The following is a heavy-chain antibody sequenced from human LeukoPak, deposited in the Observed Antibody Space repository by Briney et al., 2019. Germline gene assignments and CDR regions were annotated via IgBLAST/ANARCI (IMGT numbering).Heavy chain of an antibody. V-gene: IGHV3-21*01. CDR1: EFTFSSYS. CDR2: ISSSSSYI. J-gene: IGHJ4*02. CDR3: ARDMVRGVIITYKGFDY. D-gene: IGHD3-10*01. Sequence: VGSLRLSCAASEFTFSSYSMNWVRQAPGKGLEWVSSISSSSSYIYYADSVKGRFTISRDNAKNSLYLQMNSLRAEDTAVYYCARDMVRGVIITYKGFDYWGQGTLVTVSS.